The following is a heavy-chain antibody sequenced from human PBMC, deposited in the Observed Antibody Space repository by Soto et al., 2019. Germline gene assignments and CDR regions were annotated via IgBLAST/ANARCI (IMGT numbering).Heavy chain of an antibody. CDR1: GGSFSDYS. CDR2: INYSGNT. Sequence: SLTCAVYGGSFSDYSWTWIRQPPGKGLEWIGEINYSGNTYYNPSLESRVTISIDTSKNQFSLKLNSMTAADTAVYYCARHSKKTGDFDYYYGMDVWGQGTTVTVSS. V-gene: IGHV4-34*01. D-gene: IGHD1-1*01. CDR3: ARHSKKTGDFDYYYGMDV. J-gene: IGHJ6*02.